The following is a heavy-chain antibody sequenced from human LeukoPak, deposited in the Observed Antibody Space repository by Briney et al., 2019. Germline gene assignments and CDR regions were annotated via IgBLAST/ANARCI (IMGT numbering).Heavy chain of an antibody. CDR3: ARDLLIAVAGTLDY. J-gene: IGHJ4*02. CDR1: GYTFTSYG. Sequence: ASVKVSCKASGYTFTSYGISWVRQAPGQGLEWMGWISAYNGNTNYAQKLQGRVTMTTDTSTSTAYMEPRSLRSDDTAVYYCARDLLIAVAGTLDYWGQGTLVTVSS. V-gene: IGHV1-18*01. CDR2: ISAYNGNT. D-gene: IGHD6-19*01.